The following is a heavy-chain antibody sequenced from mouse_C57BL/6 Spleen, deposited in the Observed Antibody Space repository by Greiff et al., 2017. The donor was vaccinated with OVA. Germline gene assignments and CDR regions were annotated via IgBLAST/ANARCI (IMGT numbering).Heavy chain of an antibody. J-gene: IGHJ4*01. CDR2: INPNNGGT. Sequence: EVQLQQSGPELVKPGASVKISCKASGYTFTDYYMNWVKQSHGKSLEWIGDINPNNGGTSYNQKFKGKATLTVDKSSSTAYMELRSLTSEDSAVYYCARGGEMDYWGQGTSVTVSS. V-gene: IGHV1-26*01. CDR3: ARGGEMDY. CDR1: GYTFTDYY.